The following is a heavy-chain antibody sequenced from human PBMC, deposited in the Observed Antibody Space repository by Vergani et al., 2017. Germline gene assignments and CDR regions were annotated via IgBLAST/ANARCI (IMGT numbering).Heavy chain of an antibody. CDR3: ARDRGIAVAEGNYGMDV. Sequence: QVQLVESGGGLVKPGGSLRLSCAASGFTFSDYYMSWIRQAPGKGLEWVSYISNSSSYTNYADSVKGRFTISRDNAKNSLYLQMNSLGAEDTSVYYCARDRGIAVAEGNYGMDVWGQGTTVTVSS. CDR2: ISNSSSYT. J-gene: IGHJ6*02. V-gene: IGHV3-11*05. D-gene: IGHD6-19*01. CDR1: GFTFSDYY.